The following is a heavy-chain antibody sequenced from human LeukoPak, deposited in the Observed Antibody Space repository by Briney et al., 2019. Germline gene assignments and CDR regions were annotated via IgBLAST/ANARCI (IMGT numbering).Heavy chain of an antibody. J-gene: IGHJ6*03. V-gene: IGHV4-34*01. Sequence: SETLSLTCAVYGGSFSGYYWSWIRQPPGKGLEWIGEINHSGTTNYNPSLKSRVTISIDTSRNQFSLKLSSLTAADTGVYYCASSRGYSSSLWYYYMDVWGRRTTVTVSS. D-gene: IGHD6-13*01. CDR3: ASSRGYSSSLWYYYMDV. CDR2: INHSGTT. CDR1: GGSFSGYY.